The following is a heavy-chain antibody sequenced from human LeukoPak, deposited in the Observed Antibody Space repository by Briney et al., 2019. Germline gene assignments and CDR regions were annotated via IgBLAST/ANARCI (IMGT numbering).Heavy chain of an antibody. CDR2: IYSSGST. Sequence: SETLSLTCSVSGVSLDEYYWYWIRQSAGKRLEWIGRIYSSGSTNYAPSLKSRVTMSIDTSKRHLSLKLSSVNAADTGFYYCARLNGDGFDIWGQGTKVTVSS. V-gene: IGHV4-4*07. J-gene: IGHJ3*02. D-gene: IGHD2-8*01. CDR1: GVSLDEYY. CDR3: ARLNGDGFDI.